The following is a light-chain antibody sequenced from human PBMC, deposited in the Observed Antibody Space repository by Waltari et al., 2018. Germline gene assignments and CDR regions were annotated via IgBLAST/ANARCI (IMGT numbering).Light chain of an antibody. CDR2: KAS. J-gene: IGKJ2*01. Sequence: DLQMTQSPSTLSASVGDRVTITCRASQSISSWLAWYQQKPGKAPKLLLYKASSLESGVPSRFSGSGSGTEFTLTISRLQPDDFATYYCQQYNSYSRTSGQGTTLEIK. V-gene: IGKV1-5*03. CDR1: QSISSW. CDR3: QQYNSYSRT.